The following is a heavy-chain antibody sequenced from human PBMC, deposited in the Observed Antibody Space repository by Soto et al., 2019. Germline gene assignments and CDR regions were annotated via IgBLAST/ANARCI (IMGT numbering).Heavy chain of an antibody. D-gene: IGHD3-3*01. CDR2: IIPIFGTA. CDR3: ARAEPFGVVDLYYYYGMDV. V-gene: IGHV1-69*01. CDR1: GFTFSSYA. Sequence: QVQLVESGGGVVQPGRSLRLSCAASGFTFSSYAISWVRQAPGQGLEWMGGIIPIFGTANYAQKFQGRVTITADESTSTAYMELSSLRSEDTAVYYCARAEPFGVVDLYYYYGMDVWGQGTTVTVSS. J-gene: IGHJ6*02.